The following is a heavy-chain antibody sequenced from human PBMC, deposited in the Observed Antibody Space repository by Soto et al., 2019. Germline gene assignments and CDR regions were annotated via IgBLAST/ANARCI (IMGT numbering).Heavy chain of an antibody. D-gene: IGHD3-22*01. J-gene: IGHJ4*02. CDR2: MNPNSGNT. Sequence: ASVKVSCKASGYTFTSYDINWVRQATGQGLEWMGWMNPNSGNTGYAQKFQGRVTMTRNTSISTAYMELSSLRSEDTAVYYCARAHYYDGSGYYPNFDYWGQGNLVTVSS. V-gene: IGHV1-8*01. CDR1: GYTFTSYD. CDR3: ARAHYYDGSGYYPNFDY.